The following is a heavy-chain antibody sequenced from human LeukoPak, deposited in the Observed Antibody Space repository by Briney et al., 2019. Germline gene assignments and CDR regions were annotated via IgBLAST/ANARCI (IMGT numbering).Heavy chain of an antibody. V-gene: IGHV3-30-3*01. J-gene: IGHJ5*02. Sequence: GGSLRLSCAASGFTFSSYTIHWVRQAPGKGLEWVAVISFDGSNKYYADSVKGRFTISRDNSKNTLYLQMNSLRPEDTAVYYCARDPRGSYSSYVFDPWGQGTLVTVSS. CDR1: GFTFSSYT. D-gene: IGHD6-6*01. CDR3: ARDPRGSYSSYVFDP. CDR2: ISFDGSNK.